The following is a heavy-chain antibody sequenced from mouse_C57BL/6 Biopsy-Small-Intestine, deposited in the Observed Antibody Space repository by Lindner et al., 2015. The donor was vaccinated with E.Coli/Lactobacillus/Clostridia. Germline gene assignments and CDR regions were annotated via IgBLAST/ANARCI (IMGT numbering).Heavy chain of an antibody. J-gene: IGHJ4*01. D-gene: IGHD2-5*01. Sequence: QLQESGPGLVAPSQSLSITCTVSGFSLTSYGVSWVRQPPGKGLEWLGVIWGDGSTNYHSAPISRLSISKDNSESQVFLKLNSLQTDDTATYYCTKGGIVTTWDAMDYWGQGTSVTVSS. CDR1: GFSLTSYG. CDR2: IWGDGST. V-gene: IGHV2-3*01. CDR3: TKGGIVTTWDAMDY.